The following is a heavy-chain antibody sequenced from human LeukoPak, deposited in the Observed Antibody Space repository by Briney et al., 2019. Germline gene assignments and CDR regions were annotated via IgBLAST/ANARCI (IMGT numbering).Heavy chain of an antibody. J-gene: IGHJ4*02. CDR3: ARGSYYYDSSGYYLYYFDY. CDR1: GFTFSSYW. V-gene: IGHV3-7*01. CDR2: IKQVGSEK. Sequence: PGGSLRLSCAASGFTFSSYWMSWVRQAPGKGLEWVANIKQVGSEKYYVDSVKGRFTISRDNAKNSLYLQMNSLRAEDTAVYYFARGSYYYDSSGYYLYYFDYWGQGTLVTVSS. D-gene: IGHD3-22*01.